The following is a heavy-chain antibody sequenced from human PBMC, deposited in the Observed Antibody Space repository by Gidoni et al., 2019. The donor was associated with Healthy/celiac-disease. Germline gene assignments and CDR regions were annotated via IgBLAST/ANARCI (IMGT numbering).Heavy chain of an antibody. D-gene: IGHD3-22*01. CDR2: IYYSGST. V-gene: IGHV4-30-4*01. CDR3: SRAGYYYDSSGYYYFDY. J-gene: IGHJ4*02. Sequence: GKSLEWIGYIYYSGSTYYNPSLKSRVTISVDTSKNQFSLKLSSVTAADTAVYYCSRAGYYYDSSGYYYFDYWGQGTLVTVSS.